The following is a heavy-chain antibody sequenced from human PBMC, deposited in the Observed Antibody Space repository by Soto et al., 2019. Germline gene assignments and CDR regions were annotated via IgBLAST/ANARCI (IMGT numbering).Heavy chain of an antibody. CDR2: IYYSGTT. D-gene: IGHD6-6*01. V-gene: IGHV4-30-4*01. CDR3: ASVSKRYGSSPGPLES. CDR1: GDSISSGDYY. Sequence: QVQLQESGPGLVQPSQTLSLTCTVSGDSISSGDYYWSWVRQSPGKGLEWIGCIYYSGTTYYNPSLRTQLTMQVATSTKQFSRRLSSVAVAAAAMYFGASVSKRYGSSPGPLESWGQGPLVTVSS. J-gene: IGHJ4*02.